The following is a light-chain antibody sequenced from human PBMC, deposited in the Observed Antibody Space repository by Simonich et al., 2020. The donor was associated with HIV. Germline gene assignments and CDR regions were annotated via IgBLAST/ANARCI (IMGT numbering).Light chain of an antibody. V-gene: IGKV1-5*03. CDR2: NAS. Sequence: DIQMTQSPSTLSASVGDRVTITCLASQSISSWLAWYQQKPGKAPKLLIYNASSLESGVPSRFSGSGSGTEFTLTISSLQPDDFATYYCQQYNSYPLTFGQGTKVEIK. CDR3: QQYNSYPLT. CDR1: QSISSW. J-gene: IGKJ1*01.